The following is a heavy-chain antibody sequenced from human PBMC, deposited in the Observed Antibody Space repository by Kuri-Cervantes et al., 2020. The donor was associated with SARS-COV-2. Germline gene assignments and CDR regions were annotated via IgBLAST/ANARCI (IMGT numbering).Heavy chain of an antibody. Sequence: GGSLRLSCAASGFTFSSYSMNWVRQAPGKGLEWVSYISSSSSTIYYADSVKGRFTISRDNAKNSLYLQMNSLRDEDTAVYYCARGRDKRYSSGSYYYYGMDVWGQGTTVTVSS. J-gene: IGHJ6*02. CDR2: ISSSSSTI. CDR3: ARGRDKRYSSGSYYYYGMDV. CDR1: GFTFSSYS. D-gene: IGHD6-19*01. V-gene: IGHV3-48*02.